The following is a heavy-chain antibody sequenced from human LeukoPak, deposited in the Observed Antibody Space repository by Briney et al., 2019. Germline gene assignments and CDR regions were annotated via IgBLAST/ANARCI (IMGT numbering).Heavy chain of an antibody. D-gene: IGHD2-2*01. CDR1: GFTFSSYS. CDR3: ARGRGQLLLGGDAFDI. CDR2: ISSRSSTI. V-gene: IGHV3-48*01. Sequence: AGGSLRLSCAASGFTFSSYSMNWVRQAPGKGLEWVSYISSRSSTIYYADSVKGRFTISRDNAKNSLYLQMNSLRAEDTAVYYCARGRGQLLLGGDAFDIWGQGTMVTVSS. J-gene: IGHJ3*02.